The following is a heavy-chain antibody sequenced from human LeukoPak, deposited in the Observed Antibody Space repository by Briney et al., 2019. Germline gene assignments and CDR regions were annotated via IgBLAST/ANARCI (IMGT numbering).Heavy chain of an antibody. J-gene: IGHJ4*02. Sequence: SETLSLTCAVYGGSFSAYYWSWIRQPPGKGLEWIGRIYTSGSTTYNPSLKSRVTISGDTSENQFSLRLSSVTAADTAVYYCARASYSYDISGWVPFDYWGQGTLVTVSS. CDR1: GGSFSAYY. CDR2: IYTSGST. V-gene: IGHV4-59*10. CDR3: ARASYSYDISGWVPFDY. D-gene: IGHD3-22*01.